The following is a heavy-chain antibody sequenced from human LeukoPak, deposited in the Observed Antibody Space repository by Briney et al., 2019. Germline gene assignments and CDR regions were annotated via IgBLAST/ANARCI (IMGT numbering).Heavy chain of an antibody. CDR3: ARDMDYYVLGNYYNSRWFDP. J-gene: IGHJ5*02. CDR1: GFTFSSYG. V-gene: IGHV3-33*01. Sequence: PGGSLRLSCAASGFTFSSYGMHWVRQAPGKGLEWVAVIWYDGSNKYYADSVKGRFTISRDNSKNTLSPQMDSLRAEDTAVYYCARDMDYYVLGNYYNSRWFDPWGQGTPVTVSS. CDR2: IWYDGSNK. D-gene: IGHD3-10*01.